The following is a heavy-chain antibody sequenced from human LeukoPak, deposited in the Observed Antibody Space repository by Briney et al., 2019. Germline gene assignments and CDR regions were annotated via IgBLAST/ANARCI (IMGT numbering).Heavy chain of an antibody. CDR3: VRGYSFGPCGMDV. CDR1: GFPFSSYA. V-gene: IGHV3-64D*09. D-gene: IGHD2-15*01. J-gene: IGHJ6*02. Sequence: GGSLRLSCSASGFPFSSYAMHWVRQAPGKGLEYVSAISDSGGSTYYADSVKGRFTISRDNSKNTLYLQMSSLRAEHTAVYFCVRGYSFGPCGMDVWGQGTTVTVSS. CDR2: ISDSGGST.